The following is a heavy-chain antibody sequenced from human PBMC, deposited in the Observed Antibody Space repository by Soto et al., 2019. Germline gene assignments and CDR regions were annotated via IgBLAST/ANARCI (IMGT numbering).Heavy chain of an antibody. CDR1: GFTFSSYA. CDR2: ISGSGGST. D-gene: IGHD3-3*01. Sequence: PGGSLRLSCAASGFTFSSYAMSWVRQAPGKGLEWVSAISGSGGSTYYADSVKGRFTISRDNSKNTLYLQMNSLRAEDTAVYYCAKDKSSRWYYDFWSRSNGIDAWGQGTLVTVSS. V-gene: IGHV3-23*01. J-gene: IGHJ5*02. CDR3: AKDKSSRWYYDFWSRSNGIDA.